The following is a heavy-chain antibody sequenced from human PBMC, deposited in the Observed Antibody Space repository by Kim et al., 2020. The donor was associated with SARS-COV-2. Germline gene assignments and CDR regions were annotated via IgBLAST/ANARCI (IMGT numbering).Heavy chain of an antibody. CDR2: IYHSGST. Sequence: SETLSLTCTVSGGSLSSGGYYWSWIRQFPGKDLEWIGYIYHSGSTYYNPSFKSRVIMSVDTSKNQFSLKLSSVTAADTAVYYCARDGYSYLDVWGQGTTVIVSS. D-gene: IGHD5-18*01. V-gene: IGHV4-31*03. CDR1: GGSLSSGGYY. CDR3: ARDGYSYLDV. J-gene: IGHJ6*01.